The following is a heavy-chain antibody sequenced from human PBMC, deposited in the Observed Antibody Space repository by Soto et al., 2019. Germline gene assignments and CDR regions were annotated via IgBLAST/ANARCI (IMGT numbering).Heavy chain of an antibody. D-gene: IGHD3-22*01. CDR2: IFYDGSGH. J-gene: IGHJ4*02. CDR3: GSEKTSGYYRTADY. Sequence: QVQLVESGGGVVQPGRSLRLSCKASGFTLSDYNMHWVRQAPGKGLEWLGVIFYDGSGHFYADSMDGRFTISGEASKKKLSLQMNSLRLVDTVVYFCGSEKTSGYYRTADYWGQGTLVTVSS. CDR1: GFTLSDYN. V-gene: IGHV3-30*14.